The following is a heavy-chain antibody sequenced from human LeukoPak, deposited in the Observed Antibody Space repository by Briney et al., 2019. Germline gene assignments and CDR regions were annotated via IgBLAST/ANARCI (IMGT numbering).Heavy chain of an antibody. CDR2: IYYSGST. CDR3: ARGSYDFWSGYYDFDY. D-gene: IGHD3-3*01. Sequence: SETLSLTCTVSGGSISSSSYYWGWIRLPPGKGLEWIGSIYYSGSTYYNPSLKSRVTISVDTSKNQFSLKLSSVTAADTAVYYCARGSYDFWSGYYDFDYWGQGTLVTVSS. CDR1: GGSISSSSYY. J-gene: IGHJ4*02. V-gene: IGHV4-39*07.